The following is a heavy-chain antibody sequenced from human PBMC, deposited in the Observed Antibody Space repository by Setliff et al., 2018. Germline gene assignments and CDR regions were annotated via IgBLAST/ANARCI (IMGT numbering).Heavy chain of an antibody. CDR2: ISYSGTP. D-gene: IGHD2-15*01. CDR3: VRPGGTTVVARHFDY. V-gene: IGHV4-39*01. CDR1: GGSIRSSTHY. J-gene: IGHJ4*01. Sequence: SETLSLTCTVSGGSIRSSTHYWGWIRQPPGKGLEWIGSISYSGTPYYNASVESRVTISIDTSRNQFSLELRSVTVADTATYYCVRPGGTTVVARHFDYWGSGILVTVSS.